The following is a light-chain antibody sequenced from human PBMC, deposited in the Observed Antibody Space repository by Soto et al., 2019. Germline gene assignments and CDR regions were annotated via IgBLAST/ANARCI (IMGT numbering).Light chain of an antibody. CDR1: QSVAGN. CDR2: GAS. V-gene: IGKV3-15*01. CDR3: QQYNYWPGT. J-gene: IGKJ1*01. Sequence: ERVLTQSPATLSVSPGESATLSCRASQSVAGNLAWHQQKPGQAPRLLIYGASTRATGIPTRFSGSGFGTEFTLTISSLQSEDFVVYYCQQYNYWPGTFGQGTKVEIK.